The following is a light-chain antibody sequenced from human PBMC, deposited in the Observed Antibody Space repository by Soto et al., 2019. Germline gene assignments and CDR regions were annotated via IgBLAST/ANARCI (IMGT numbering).Light chain of an antibody. V-gene: IGKV3-20*01. CDR1: QSVSSSY. CDR3: QQYSNSTLYT. CDR2: GAS. Sequence: EIVLTQSPSTLSLSPGERATLSCRASQSVSSSYLAWYQQKPGQAPRLLIYGASSRATGIPDRFSGSGSGTDFTLTISRLEPEDFAVYYCQQYSNSTLYTFGQGTKLEIK. J-gene: IGKJ2*01.